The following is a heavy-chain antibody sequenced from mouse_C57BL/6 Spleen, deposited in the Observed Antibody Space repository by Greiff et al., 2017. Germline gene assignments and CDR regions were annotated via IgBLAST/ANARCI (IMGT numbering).Heavy chain of an antibody. CDR3: ARDYYGSSEG. V-gene: IGHV2-2*01. D-gene: IGHD1-1*01. J-gene: IGHJ3*02. Sequence: VKLMESGPGLVQPSQSLSITCTVSGFSLTSYGVHWVRQSPGQGLEWLGVIWSGGSTDYNAAFISRMSISKDYSKSQVFFKMNRLQADDTAIYYCARDYYGSSEGWGQGTLVTVSA. CDR1: GFSLTSYG. CDR2: IWSGGST.